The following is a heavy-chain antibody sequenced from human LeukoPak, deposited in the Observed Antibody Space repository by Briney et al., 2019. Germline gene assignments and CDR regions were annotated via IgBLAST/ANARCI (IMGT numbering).Heavy chain of an antibody. CDR3: AKERHYYDSSGSSYFDY. V-gene: IGHV3-23*01. CDR1: GFTFSSYA. D-gene: IGHD3-22*01. Sequence: GGSLRLSCAASGFTFSSYAMSWVRQAPGKGLEWVSTISGSGGSTYYADSVKGRFTISRDNSKNTLYLQVNSLRAEDTAVYYCAKERHYYDSSGSSYFDYWGQGTLVTVSP. J-gene: IGHJ4*02. CDR2: ISGSGGST.